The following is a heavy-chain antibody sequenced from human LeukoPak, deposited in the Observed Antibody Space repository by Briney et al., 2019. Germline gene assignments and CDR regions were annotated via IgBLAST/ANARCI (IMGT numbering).Heavy chain of an antibody. CDR2: ISYDGSNK. J-gene: IGHJ6*02. D-gene: IGHD3-10*01. CDR1: GFSFSNYA. V-gene: IGHV3-30*04. Sequence: GGSLRLSCAASGFSFSNYAMHWVRQAPGKGLEWVAVISYDGSNKYYADSVKGRFTISRDNSKNTLYLQMNSLRAEDTAVHYCAVLLLWFGESPLYGMDVWGQGTTVTVSS. CDR3: AVLLLWFGESPLYGMDV.